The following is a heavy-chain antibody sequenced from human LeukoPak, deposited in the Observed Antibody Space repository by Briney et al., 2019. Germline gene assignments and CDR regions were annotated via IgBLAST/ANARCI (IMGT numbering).Heavy chain of an antibody. CDR2: IIPIFGTA. J-gene: IGHJ4*02. Sequence: GASVKVSCKASGGTFISYAISWVRQAPGQWLEWMGGIIPIFGTANYAQKFQGRVTITADESTSTAYMELSSLRSEDTAVYYCARGSQGGGYDYFDYWGQGTLVTVSS. D-gene: IGHD5-12*01. V-gene: IGHV1-69*13. CDR3: ARGSQGGGYDYFDY. CDR1: GGTFISYA.